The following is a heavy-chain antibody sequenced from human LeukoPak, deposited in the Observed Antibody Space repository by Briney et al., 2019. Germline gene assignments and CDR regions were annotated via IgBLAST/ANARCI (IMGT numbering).Heavy chain of an antibody. CDR3: ARDRRTAAGTLGAFDI. Sequence: GGSLRLSCAASGFTFSSYSMNWVRQAPGKGLEWVSSISSSSSCIYYADSVKGRFTISRDNAKNSLYLQMNSLRAEDTAVYYCARDRRTAAGTLGAFDIWGQGTMVTVSS. V-gene: IGHV3-21*01. J-gene: IGHJ3*02. D-gene: IGHD6-13*01. CDR1: GFTFSSYS. CDR2: ISSSSSCI.